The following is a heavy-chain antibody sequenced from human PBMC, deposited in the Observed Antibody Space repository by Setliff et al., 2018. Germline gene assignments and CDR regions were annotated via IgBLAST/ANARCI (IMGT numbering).Heavy chain of an antibody. J-gene: IGHJ4*02. CDR1: GYSFTSYW. CDR2: IYPGDSDT. D-gene: IGHD3-3*01. V-gene: IGHV5-51*01. CDR3: ARAQSWSGGPYYFDN. Sequence: GESLKISCKGSGYSFTSYWIGWVRQMPGKGLEWMGIIYPGDSDTRYSPSFQGQVTISADKSISTAYLQWSSLKASDTAVYYCARAQSWSGGPYYFDNWGQGTLVTVSS.